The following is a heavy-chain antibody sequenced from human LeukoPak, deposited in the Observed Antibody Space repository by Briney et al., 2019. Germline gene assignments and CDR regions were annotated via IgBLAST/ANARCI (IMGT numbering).Heavy chain of an antibody. J-gene: IGHJ4*02. D-gene: IGHD4-17*01. CDR3: ARRRSTVTSGFDY. CDR1: GGSISSSSYY. Sequence: ASETLSLTCTVSGGSISSSSYYWGWIRQPPGKGLEWIGEINHSGSTNYNPSLKSRVTISVDTSKNQFSLKLSSVTAADTAVYYCARRRSTVTSGFDYWGQGTLVTVSS. V-gene: IGHV4-39*07. CDR2: INHSGST.